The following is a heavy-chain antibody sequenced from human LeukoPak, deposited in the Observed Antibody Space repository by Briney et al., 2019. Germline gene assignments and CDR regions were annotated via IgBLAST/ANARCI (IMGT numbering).Heavy chain of an antibody. V-gene: IGHV4-38-2*02. CDR2: IYHSGST. D-gene: IGHD3-9*01. CDR1: GYSISSGYY. Sequence: PSETLSLTCTVSGYSISSGYYWGWIRQPPGKGLEWIGSIYHSGSTYYNPSLKSRVTISVDTSKNQFSLKLSSVTAADTAVYYCAREGLKYISLGFDPWGQGTLVTVSS. CDR3: AREGLKYISLGFDP. J-gene: IGHJ5*02.